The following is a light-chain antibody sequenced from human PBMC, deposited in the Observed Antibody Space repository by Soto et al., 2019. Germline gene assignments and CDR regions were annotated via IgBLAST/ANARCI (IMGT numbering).Light chain of an antibody. CDR1: QSVSSNN. CDR3: QQYGRSPFT. J-gene: IGKJ3*01. Sequence: EIVLTQSPGTLSLSPGDIATLSCRASQSVSSNNLAWYQQRPGQAPSVVIYGASTRATGIPERFSGSGSGTDFTLTISRLEPEDFAVYYCQQYGRSPFTVGPGTKVDIK. V-gene: IGKV3-20*01. CDR2: GAS.